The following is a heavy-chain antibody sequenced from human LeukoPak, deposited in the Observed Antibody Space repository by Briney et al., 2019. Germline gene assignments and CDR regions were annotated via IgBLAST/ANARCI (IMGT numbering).Heavy chain of an antibody. CDR3: VRDRGYCSGGYCYSGWFDP. Sequence: PWGSLRLSCDASGFMFDDYGMSRVRQAPGKGLEWVSSINWSDTKRDYADSVKGRFTISRDNAKNSLYLQMNNLRVEDTALYYCVRDRGYCSGGYCYSGWFDPWGQGTLVTVSS. J-gene: IGHJ5*02. D-gene: IGHD2-15*01. CDR2: INWSDTKR. CDR1: GFMFDDYG. V-gene: IGHV3-20*04.